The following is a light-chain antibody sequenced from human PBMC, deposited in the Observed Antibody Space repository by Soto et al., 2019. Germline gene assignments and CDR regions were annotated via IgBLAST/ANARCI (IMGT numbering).Light chain of an antibody. CDR2: PNSDGSH. Sequence: QSVLTQSPSASASLGASVKLTCTLSSGHSSYAIAWHQQQPEKGPRYLMKPNSDGSHSKGDGTPERFSGSSSGAERYLTISSHQSEDEADYYCKTWGTGIRVFGGGTKLTVL. CDR1: SGHSSYA. CDR3: KTWGTGIRV. V-gene: IGLV4-69*01. J-gene: IGLJ2*01.